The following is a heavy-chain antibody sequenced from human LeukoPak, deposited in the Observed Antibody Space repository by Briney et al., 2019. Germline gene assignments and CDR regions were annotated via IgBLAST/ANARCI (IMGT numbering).Heavy chain of an antibody. CDR1: GGSISSYY. CDR3: AENYDSSGYYWGAFDI. CDR2: IYTSGST. D-gene: IGHD3-22*01. J-gene: IGHJ3*02. V-gene: IGHV4-4*07. Sequence: SETLSLTCTVSGGSISSYYWSWIRQPAGKGLEWIGRIYTSGSTNYNPSLKSRVTMSVDTSKNQFSLKLSSVTAADTAVYYCAENYDSSGYYWGAFDIWGQGTMVTVSS.